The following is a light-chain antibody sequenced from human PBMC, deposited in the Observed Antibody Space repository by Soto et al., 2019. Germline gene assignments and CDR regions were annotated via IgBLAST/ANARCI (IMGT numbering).Light chain of an antibody. J-gene: IGKJ1*01. Sequence: EIVLTQSPGTLSLSPGERATLSCRASQSVSNNYLAWYQQKPVQAPRLLIYGASNRATGIPDRFSGSGSGKDFTVTISRLEPEDFAVYYCQQYGSSGTFGQGTKVEIK. CDR1: QSVSNNY. V-gene: IGKV3-20*01. CDR2: GAS. CDR3: QQYGSSGT.